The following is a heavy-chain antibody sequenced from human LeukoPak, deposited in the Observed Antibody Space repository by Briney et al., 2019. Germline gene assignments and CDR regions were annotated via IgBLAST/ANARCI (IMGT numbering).Heavy chain of an antibody. CDR1: GFTFHQYA. D-gene: IGHD5-12*01. CDR2: ISWNSASI. J-gene: IGHJ4*02. V-gene: IGHV3-9*01. Sequence: GGSLRLSCAASGFTFHQYAIHWVRQVPGKGLEWVSGISWNSASIGYADSVKGRFTISRDNAKNSVYLQMNSLRAEDTALYYCAKDKAPLYSGYDRDLDFWGQGTLVTVSS. CDR3: AKDKAPLYSGYDRDLDF.